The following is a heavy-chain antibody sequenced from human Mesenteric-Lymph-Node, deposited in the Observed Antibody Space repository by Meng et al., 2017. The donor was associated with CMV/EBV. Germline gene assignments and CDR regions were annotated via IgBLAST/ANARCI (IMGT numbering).Heavy chain of an antibody. CDR2: LNHSGST. D-gene: IGHD5-24*01. CDR1: GGSLSGYY. Sequence: SETLSLTCAVYGGSLSGYYWSWIRQSPGKGLEWIGELNHSGSTNYNPSLKSRVTISVDTSKNQFSLSLTSVTAADTAVYYCARDRDGYNYNYFDYWGQGTLVTVSS. J-gene: IGHJ4*02. V-gene: IGHV4-34*01. CDR3: ARDRDGYNYNYFDY.